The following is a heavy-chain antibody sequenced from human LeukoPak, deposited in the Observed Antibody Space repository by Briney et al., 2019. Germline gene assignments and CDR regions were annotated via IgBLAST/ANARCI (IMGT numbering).Heavy chain of an antibody. D-gene: IGHD3-22*01. J-gene: IGHJ3*02. Sequence: GGSLRLSCAASGFTISNYAMSWVRQAPGKGLEWVAVISYDGSNKYYADSVKGRFTISRDNSKNTLYLQMNRLRDEDTAVYYCAGVRLIYDSNHAFDIWGQGTMVTVSS. CDR2: ISYDGSNK. CDR1: GFTISNYA. V-gene: IGHV3-30-3*01. CDR3: AGVRLIYDSNHAFDI.